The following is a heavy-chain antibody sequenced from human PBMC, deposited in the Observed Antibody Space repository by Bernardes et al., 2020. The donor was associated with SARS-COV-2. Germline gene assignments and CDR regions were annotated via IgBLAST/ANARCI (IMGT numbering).Heavy chain of an antibody. CDR2: ISRSAYNI. CDR3: ARASPTSPKVFPLSLCSTQPDGNVVIACLVKDYY. CDR1: GFTFSDYY. V-gene: IGHV3-11*01. J-gene: IGHJ6*01. Sequence: GGSLRLSCAASGFTFSDYYMSWIRQAPGKGLEWVSYISRSAYNIYYADSVRGRFTISRDNAKNSLYLQMNSLRAEDTAVYFCARASPTSPKVFPLSLCSTQPDGNVVIACLVKDYY. D-gene: IGHD1-1*01.